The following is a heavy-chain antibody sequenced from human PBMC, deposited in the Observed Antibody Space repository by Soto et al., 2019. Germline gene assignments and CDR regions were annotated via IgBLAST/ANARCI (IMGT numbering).Heavy chain of an antibody. D-gene: IGHD2-15*01. CDR2: IIPIFGTA. CDR3: AGDEPPRSLGYCSGGSCYPYYYYGMDV. J-gene: IGHJ6*02. V-gene: IGHV1-69*06. Sequence: ASVKVSCKASGGTFSSYAISWVRQAPGQGLEWMGGIIPIFGTAKYAQKFQGRVTITADKSTSTAYMELSSLRSEDTAVYYCAGDEPPRSLGYCSGGSCYPYYYYGMDVWGQGTTVTVSS. CDR1: GGTFSSYA.